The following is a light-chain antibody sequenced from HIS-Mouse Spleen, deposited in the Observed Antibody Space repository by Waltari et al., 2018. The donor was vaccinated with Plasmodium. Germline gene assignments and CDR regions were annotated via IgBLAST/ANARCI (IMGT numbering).Light chain of an antibody. Sequence: EIVMTQSPATLSVSPADRATISCRASQSVSSNLAWYQQKPGQAPRLLIYGASTRATGIPARFSGSGSGTEFTLTISSLQSEDFAVYYCQQYNNWSFTFGPGTKVDIK. CDR3: QQYNNWSFT. V-gene: IGKV3-15*01. CDR2: GAS. CDR1: QSVSSN. J-gene: IGKJ3*01.